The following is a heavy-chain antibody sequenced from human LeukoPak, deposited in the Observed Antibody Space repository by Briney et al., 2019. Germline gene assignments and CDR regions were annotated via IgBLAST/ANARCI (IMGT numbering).Heavy chain of an antibody. Sequence: ASVKVSCKASGYTFTGYYIHWVRQAPGQGLEWMGWINPNSGGTNYAQKSQGRVTMTRDTSISTAYMELSRLRSDDTAVYYCARTAAAGTSQFYMRPFDPWGQGTLVTVSS. CDR3: ARTAAAGTSQFYMRPFDP. CDR1: GYTFTGYY. CDR2: INPNSGGT. J-gene: IGHJ5*02. V-gene: IGHV1-2*02. D-gene: IGHD6-13*01.